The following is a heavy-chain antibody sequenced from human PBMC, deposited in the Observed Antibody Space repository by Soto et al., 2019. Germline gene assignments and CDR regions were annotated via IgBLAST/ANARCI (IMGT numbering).Heavy chain of an antibody. V-gene: IGHV3-30-3*01. Sequence: GGSLRLSCAASGFTFSSYAMHWVRQAPGKGLEWVAVISYDGSNKYYADSVKGRFTISRDNSKNTLYLQMNSLRAEDTAVYYCARESSGGGDYWGQGTLVTVSS. J-gene: IGHJ4*02. CDR3: ARESSGGGDY. CDR2: ISYDGSNK. D-gene: IGHD3-10*01. CDR1: GFTFSSYA.